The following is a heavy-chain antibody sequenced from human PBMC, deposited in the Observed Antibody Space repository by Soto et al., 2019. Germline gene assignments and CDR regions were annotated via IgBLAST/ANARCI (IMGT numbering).Heavy chain of an antibody. CDR3: AYRLQYSGNWEVGWFEP. D-gene: IGHD5-12*01. J-gene: IGHJ5*02. Sequence: PSQTLSLTCTLSRSSISSGDYYWSRIRQPPGKGLEWIGYIYYSRSTYYNPSLKSRVTISVDTSNHQFSLKLSSLPAADTARYYCAYRLQYSGNWEVGWFEPWGQGNLVIVSS. V-gene: IGHV4-30-4*01. CDR1: RSSISSGDYY. CDR2: IYYSRST.